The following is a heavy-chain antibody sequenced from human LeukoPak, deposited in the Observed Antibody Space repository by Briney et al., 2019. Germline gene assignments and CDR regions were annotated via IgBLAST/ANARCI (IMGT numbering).Heavy chain of an antibody. Sequence: AGGSLRLSCAASGFTFSTYGMSWVRQAPGKGLDWVSAVSGSGGSTHYADSVTGRFTISRDNSKNTLYLQMNSLRAEDTAVYYCAKDRYFDNSGDHYESEYRGQGTLVTVSS. V-gene: IGHV3-23*01. J-gene: IGHJ4*02. CDR1: GFTFSTYG. CDR2: VSGSGGST. D-gene: IGHD3-22*01. CDR3: AKDRYFDNSGDHYESEY.